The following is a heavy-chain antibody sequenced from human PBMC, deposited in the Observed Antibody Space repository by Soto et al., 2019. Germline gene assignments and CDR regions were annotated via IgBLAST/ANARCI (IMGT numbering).Heavy chain of an antibody. CDR3: ARVSSPLHRAIVVVPALDP. Sequence: SDTLSLTCTVSGGTIISGDYYWSWIHQPPGNCLEWIGYIYYSGSTYYNPSLKSRVTISVDTSKNQFSLKLSSVTAADTAVYYCARVSSPLHRAIVVVPALDPWGQGNLVSVSS. CDR1: GGTIISGDYY. V-gene: IGHV4-30-4*01. D-gene: IGHD2-2*01. J-gene: IGHJ5*02. CDR2: IYYSGST.